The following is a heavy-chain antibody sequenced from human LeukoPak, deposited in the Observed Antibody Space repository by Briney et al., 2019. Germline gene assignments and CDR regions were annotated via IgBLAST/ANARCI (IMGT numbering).Heavy chain of an antibody. CDR3: ARDRHYYDSSGYAFDY. D-gene: IGHD3-22*01. V-gene: IGHV1-2*02. J-gene: IGHJ4*02. Sequence: ASVKVSCKASGYTFTGYYMHWVRQAPGQGLEWMGWINPNSGGTNYAQKFQGRVTMTRDTSISTAYMELSRLRSDDTAVYYCARDRHYYDSSGYAFDYWGQGTLVTVSS. CDR2: INPNSGGT. CDR1: GYTFTGYY.